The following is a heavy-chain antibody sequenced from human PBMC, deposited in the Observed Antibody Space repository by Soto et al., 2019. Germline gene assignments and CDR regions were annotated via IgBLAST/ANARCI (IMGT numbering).Heavy chain of an antibody. D-gene: IGHD3-16*02. Sequence: GASVKVSCKASGYTFASYDIKWVRQATGQGLEWMGWMNPNSGNTGYAQKFQGRVTMTRNTSISTAYMELSSLRSEDTAVYYCARGFGGSYDYIWGSYRYTPDFDYWGQGTLVTVSS. CDR3: ARGFGGSYDYIWGSYRYTPDFDY. V-gene: IGHV1-8*01. CDR2: MNPNSGNT. J-gene: IGHJ4*02. CDR1: GYTFASYD.